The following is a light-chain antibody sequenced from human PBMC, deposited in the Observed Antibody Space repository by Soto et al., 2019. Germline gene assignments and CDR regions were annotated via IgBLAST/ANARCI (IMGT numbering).Light chain of an antibody. CDR1: QAISSA. CDR2: DAS. CDR3: QQFNNWPVT. Sequence: GDRVTITCRASQAISSALAWYQQKPGKPPKLLIYDASTLQSGVPSRFSGTASGTDSTLTINSLQPEDFATYYCQQFNNWPVTFGPGTKVDIK. V-gene: IGKV1D-13*01. J-gene: IGKJ3*01.